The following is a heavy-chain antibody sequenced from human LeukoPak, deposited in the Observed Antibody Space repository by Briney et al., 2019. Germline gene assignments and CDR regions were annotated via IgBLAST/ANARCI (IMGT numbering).Heavy chain of an antibody. Sequence: PSETLSLTCAVYGGSFSGYYWSWIRQPPGKGLEWIGEINHSGSINYNPSLKSRVTISVDTSKNQFSLKLSSVTAADTAVYYCARSGYFDYWGQGTLVTVSS. V-gene: IGHV4-34*01. CDR1: GGSFSGYY. CDR3: ARSGYFDY. J-gene: IGHJ4*02. CDR2: INHSGSI.